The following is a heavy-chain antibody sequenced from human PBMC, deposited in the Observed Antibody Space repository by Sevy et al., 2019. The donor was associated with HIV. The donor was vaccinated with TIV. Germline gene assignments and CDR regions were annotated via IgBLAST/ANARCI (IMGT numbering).Heavy chain of an antibody. D-gene: IGHD7-27*01. CDR2: AHYSGRP. CDR3: ATFGTNFDQRFDP. Sequence: SETLSLKCSVSGGSVNNHYWTWIRQSPGKGLEWLGYAHYSGRPEYNPPFKSRLTISLDMPKNQLSLQLDYVTAADTAIYYCATFGTNFDQRFDPWGQGTLVTVSS. CDR1: GGSVNNHY. J-gene: IGHJ5*02. V-gene: IGHV4-59*02.